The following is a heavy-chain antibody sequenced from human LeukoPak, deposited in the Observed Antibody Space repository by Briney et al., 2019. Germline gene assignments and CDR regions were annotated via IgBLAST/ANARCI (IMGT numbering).Heavy chain of an antibody. CDR3: ARDLVEKYYYYYYMDV. J-gene: IGHJ6*03. Sequence: PGESLRLSCAASGFSFSTYWMSWVRQAPGKGLEWVANIKQDGSEKYYVDSVKGRFTISRDNAKNSLYLQMNSLRAEDTAVYYCARDLVEKYYYYYYMDVWGKGTTVTVSS. CDR1: GFSFSTYW. CDR2: IKQDGSEK. V-gene: IGHV3-7*01.